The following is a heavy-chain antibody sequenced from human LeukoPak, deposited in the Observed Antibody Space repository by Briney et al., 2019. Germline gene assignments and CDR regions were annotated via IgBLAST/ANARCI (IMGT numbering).Heavy chain of an antibody. CDR3: ARTGRRSSLPLDY. CDR1: GGSISSYY. V-gene: IGHV4-59*01. D-gene: IGHD6-13*01. Sequence: SETLSLTCTVSGGSISSYYWSWIRQPPGKGLEWIGYIYYSGSTNYNPSLKSRVTISVDTSKNQFSLKLSSVTAADTAVYYCARTGRRSSLPLDYWGQGTLVTVSS. J-gene: IGHJ4*02. CDR2: IYYSGST.